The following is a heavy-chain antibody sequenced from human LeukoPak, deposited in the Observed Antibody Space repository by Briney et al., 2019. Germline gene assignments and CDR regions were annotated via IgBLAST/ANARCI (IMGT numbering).Heavy chain of an antibody. D-gene: IGHD3-22*01. CDR1: GLTFSHYG. CDR2: IWNDGSYK. CDR3: AKDVDRRGYDY. V-gene: IGHV3-30*18. J-gene: IGHJ4*02. Sequence: GRSLRLSCAASGLTFSHYGMHGVRQAPGKGLEWVAVIWNDGSYKYYADSVKGRFTISKDNSKNTLYLQMDSLRSDDTAVYYCAKDVDRRGYDYWGQGTLVTVSS.